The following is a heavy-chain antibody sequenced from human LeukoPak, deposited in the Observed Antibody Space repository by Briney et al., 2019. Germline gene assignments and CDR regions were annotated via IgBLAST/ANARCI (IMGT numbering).Heavy chain of an antibody. V-gene: IGHV4-34*01. J-gene: IGHJ4*02. D-gene: IGHD2-15*01. CDR2: INHSGST. CDR1: GGSFSGYY. CDR3: ARRIYCGGGSCYEADY. Sequence: SETLSLTCAVYGGSFSGYYWSWIRQPPGKGLEWIGEINHSGSTNYNPSLKSRVTISVDTSKNQFSLKLSSVTAADTAVYYCARRIYCGGGSCYEADYWGQGTLVTVSS.